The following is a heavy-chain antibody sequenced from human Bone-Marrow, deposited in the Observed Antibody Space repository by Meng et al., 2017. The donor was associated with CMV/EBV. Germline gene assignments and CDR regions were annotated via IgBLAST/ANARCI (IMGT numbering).Heavy chain of an antibody. V-gene: IGHV3-15*01. Sequence: GESLKISCVASGFTFSNAWISWVRQAPGKGLEWVGHIKSKTDDGTTEYAAPVKGRFTVSRDDSKTTLYLQMNSLKTEDTAVYYCATAPGYYDYAPFDYWGQGTLVTVSS. J-gene: IGHJ4*02. CDR3: ATAPGYYDYAPFDY. CDR2: IKSKTDDGTT. CDR1: GFTFSNAW. D-gene: IGHD3-22*01.